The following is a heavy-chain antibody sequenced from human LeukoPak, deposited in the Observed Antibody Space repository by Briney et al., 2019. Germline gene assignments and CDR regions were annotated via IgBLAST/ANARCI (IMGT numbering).Heavy chain of an antibody. V-gene: IGHV3-30*03. CDR3: ARGRVAGTYFDY. J-gene: IGHJ4*02. D-gene: IGHD6-19*01. CDR1: GFTLSSDW. Sequence: GGSLRLSCVVSGFTLSSDWMSWVRQAPGKGLEWVAVISYDGSNKYYADSVKGRFTISRDNSKNTLYLQMNSLRAEDTAVYYCARGRVAGTYFDYWGQGTLVTVSS. CDR2: ISYDGSNK.